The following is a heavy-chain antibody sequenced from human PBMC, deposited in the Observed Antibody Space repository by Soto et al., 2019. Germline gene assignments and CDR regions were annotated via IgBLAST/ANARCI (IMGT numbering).Heavy chain of an antibody. CDR2: IYYSGST. V-gene: IGHV4-31*03. CDR3: ARGTRDISTGLTPEYYYYGMDV. CDR1: GGSISSGGYY. J-gene: IGHJ6*02. D-gene: IGHD3-9*01. Sequence: PLSVTCTVSGGSISSGGYYWSWIRQPPGKGLEWIGYIYYSGSTYYNPSLKSRVTISVDTSKNQFSLKLSSVTSADTAVYYCARGTRDISTGLTPEYYYYGMDVWGQGTTVTVSS.